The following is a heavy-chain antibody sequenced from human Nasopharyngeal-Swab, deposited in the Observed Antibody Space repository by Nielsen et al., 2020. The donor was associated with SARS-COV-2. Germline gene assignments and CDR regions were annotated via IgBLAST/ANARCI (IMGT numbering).Heavy chain of an antibody. Sequence: GGSLRLSCAASGFTFSSYGMHWVRQAPGKGLEWVAVIWYDGSNKYYADSVKGRFTISRDNSKNTLYLQMNSLRAEDTAVYYCAKDGIGSGSRPIDYWGQGTLVTVSS. V-gene: IGHV3-30*02. D-gene: IGHD3-10*01. CDR3: AKDGIGSGSRPIDY. CDR2: IWYDGSNK. J-gene: IGHJ4*02. CDR1: GFTFSSYG.